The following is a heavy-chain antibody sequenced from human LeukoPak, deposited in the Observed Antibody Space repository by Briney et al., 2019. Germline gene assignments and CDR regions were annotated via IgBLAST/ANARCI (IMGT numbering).Heavy chain of an antibody. J-gene: IGHJ4*02. Sequence: PGGSLRLSCTTSGFTFGHYAMHWVRQAPGKGLQGVAVIWNDGSDKYYGDSVKGRFTISRDNSKKTVYLQLSSLRVEDTAVYYCAKDAERGFDFSNSLQSWGQGTLVTVSS. CDR3: AKDAERGFDFSNSLQS. CDR1: GFTFGHYA. CDR2: IWNDGSDK. V-gene: IGHV3-33*06. D-gene: IGHD4-11*01.